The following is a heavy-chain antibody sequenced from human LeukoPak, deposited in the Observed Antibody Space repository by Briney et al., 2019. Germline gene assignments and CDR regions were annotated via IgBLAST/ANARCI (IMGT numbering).Heavy chain of an antibody. D-gene: IGHD3-3*01. CDR3: ARDLSGPTPFGYYYYYMDV. J-gene: IGHJ6*03. CDR2: ISAYNGNT. Sequence: GVSVKVSCKASGYTFTSYDINWVRQATGQGLEWMGWISAYNGNTNYAQKLQGRVTMSTDTSTSTAYMELRSLRSDDTAVYYCARDLSGPTPFGYYYYYMDVWGKGTTVTVSS. V-gene: IGHV1-18*01. CDR1: GYTFTSYD.